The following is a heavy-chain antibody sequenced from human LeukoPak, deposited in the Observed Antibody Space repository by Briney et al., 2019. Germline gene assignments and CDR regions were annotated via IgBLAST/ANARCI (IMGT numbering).Heavy chain of an antibody. Sequence: PSETLSLTCAVYGGSFSGYYWSWIRQPPGKGLEWIGEINHSGSTNYNPSLKSRVTISVDTSKNQFSLKLSSVTAADTAVYYCARSKRVVVAESSWFDPWGQGTLVTVSS. CDR2: INHSGST. D-gene: IGHD2-15*01. J-gene: IGHJ5*02. CDR3: ARSKRVVVAESSWFDP. V-gene: IGHV4-34*01. CDR1: GGSFSGYY.